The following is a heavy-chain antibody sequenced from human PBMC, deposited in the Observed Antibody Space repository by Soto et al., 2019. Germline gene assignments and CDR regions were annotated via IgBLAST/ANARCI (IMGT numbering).Heavy chain of an antibody. D-gene: IGHD3-10*01. CDR3: ARVIRGAYYNSPLDT. CDR1: GYTFTGYF. CDR2: INPYSGGA. J-gene: IGHJ5*02. V-gene: IGHV1-2*02. Sequence: QVQLLQSGAEVKKPGASVKVSCKASGYTFTGYFMHWVRQAPGQGLEWMGWINPYSGGADYAQSFQGRVTMTRDTSISTVYMELSRLRFDDTAVYYCARVIRGAYYNSPLDTWGQGTVVTVSS.